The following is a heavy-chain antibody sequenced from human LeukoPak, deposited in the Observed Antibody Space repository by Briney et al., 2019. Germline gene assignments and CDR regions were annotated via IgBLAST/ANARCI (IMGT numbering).Heavy chain of an antibody. Sequence: PSETLSLTCTVSGASISSGDYFWSWIRQPPGKGLEWIGYLYYSGSPFYNPSLKRRLTMSVDTSKNQFYLQLNSMTAADTAVYYCARVVCTSTNCYAPSHLDYWGQGTLVTVPS. CDR2: LYYSGSP. CDR1: GASISSGDYF. J-gene: IGHJ4*02. D-gene: IGHD2-2*01. CDR3: ARVVCTSTNCYAPSHLDY. V-gene: IGHV4-30-4*01.